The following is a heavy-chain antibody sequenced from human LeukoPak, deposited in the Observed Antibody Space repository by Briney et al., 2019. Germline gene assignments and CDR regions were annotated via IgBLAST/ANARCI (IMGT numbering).Heavy chain of an antibody. CDR3: ARDSYPLCGGDCYYGY. Sequence: GTSLRLSCAASGFTFSSYGMHWVRQAPGKGLEWVAVIWYDGSNKYYADSVKGRFTISRDNSKNTLYLQMNSLRAEDTAVYYCARDSYPLCGGDCYYGYWGQGTLVTVSS. V-gene: IGHV3-33*01. CDR1: GFTFSSYG. D-gene: IGHD2-21*02. CDR2: IWYDGSNK. J-gene: IGHJ4*02.